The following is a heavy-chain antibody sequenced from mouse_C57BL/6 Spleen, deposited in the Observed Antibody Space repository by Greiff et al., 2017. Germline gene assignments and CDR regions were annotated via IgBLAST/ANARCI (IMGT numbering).Heavy chain of an antibody. CDR2: INPNNGGT. V-gene: IGHV1-18*01. D-gene: IGHD2-5*01. CDR3: ARSPYSNYLYYFDY. Sequence: EVQLQQSGPELVKPGASVKIPCKASGYTFTNYNMDWVKQSHGKSLEWIGDINPNNGGTIYNQKFKGKATLTVDKSSSTAYMELRSLTSEDTAVYYCARSPYSNYLYYFDYWGQGTTLTVSS. CDR1: GYTFTNYN. J-gene: IGHJ2*01.